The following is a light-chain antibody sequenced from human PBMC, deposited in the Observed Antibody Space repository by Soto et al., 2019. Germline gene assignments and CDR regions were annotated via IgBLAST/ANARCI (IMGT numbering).Light chain of an antibody. CDR2: DVS. CDR1: SSDVGAHHS. CDR3: SSFTDTGTVM. Sequence: QSVLTQPASVSGSPGQSFTIPCTGSSSDVGAHHSVSWYQQHPGKAPKLIIFDVSNRPSGVSNRFSGSKSGNTASLTISGLQPEGEADYYCSSFTDTGTVMFGGGTKVTVL. V-gene: IGLV2-14*03. J-gene: IGLJ3*02.